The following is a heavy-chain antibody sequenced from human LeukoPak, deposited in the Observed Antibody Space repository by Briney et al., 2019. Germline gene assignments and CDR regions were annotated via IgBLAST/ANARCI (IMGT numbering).Heavy chain of an antibody. D-gene: IGHD3-22*01. CDR2: IYYSGST. J-gene: IGHJ4*02. CDR3: ARDQIHYDSSGYDY. CDR1: GGSISSYY. Sequence: SETLSLTCTVSGGSISSYYWSWIRQPPWKGLEWIGYIYYSGSTNYNPSLKSRVTISVDTSKNQFSLKLSSVTAADTAVYYCARDQIHYDSSGYDYWGQGTLVTVSS. V-gene: IGHV4-59*01.